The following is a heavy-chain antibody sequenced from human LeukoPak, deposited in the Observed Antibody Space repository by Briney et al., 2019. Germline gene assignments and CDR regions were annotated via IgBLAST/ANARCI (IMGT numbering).Heavy chain of an antibody. Sequence: EASVKVSCKASGYTFTSYAMHWVRQAPGQRLEWMGWINAGNGNTKYSQKFQGRVTMTRDTSISTAYMELSRLRSDDTAVYYCARGVYFDYWGQGTLVTVSS. CDR1: GYTFTSYA. V-gene: IGHV1-3*01. D-gene: IGHD6-13*01. CDR3: ARGVYFDY. J-gene: IGHJ4*02. CDR2: INAGNGNT.